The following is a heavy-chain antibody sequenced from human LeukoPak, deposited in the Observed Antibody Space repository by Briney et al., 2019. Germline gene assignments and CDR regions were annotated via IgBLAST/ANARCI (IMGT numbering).Heavy chain of an antibody. CDR2: ISGSGTTT. V-gene: IGHV3-23*01. CDR1: GFTFNNDA. D-gene: IGHD5-12*01. J-gene: IGHJ4*02. Sequence: PGGSLRLSCAASGFTFNNDAMTWVRQAPGKGLEWVSGISGSGTTTYYADSVKGRFTISSDNSKNTLYLQMNSLRAEDTAVYYCAKSKFATSGYDGSLDCWGQGTLVTVSS. CDR3: AKSKFATSGYDGSLDC.